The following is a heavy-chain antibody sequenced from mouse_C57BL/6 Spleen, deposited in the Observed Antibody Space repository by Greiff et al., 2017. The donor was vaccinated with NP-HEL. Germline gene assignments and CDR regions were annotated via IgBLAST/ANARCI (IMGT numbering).Heavy chain of an antibody. CDR3: ARSRGYDWYFDV. D-gene: IGHD2-2*01. CDR1: GYTFTSYW. CDR2: IHPNSGST. Sequence: QVHVKQPGAELVKPGASVKLSCKASGYTFTSYWMHWVKQRPGQGLEWIGMIHPNSGSTNYNEKFKSKATLTVDKSSSTAYMQLSSLTSEDSAVYYCARSRGYDWYFDVWGTGTTVTVSS. V-gene: IGHV1-64*01. J-gene: IGHJ1*03.